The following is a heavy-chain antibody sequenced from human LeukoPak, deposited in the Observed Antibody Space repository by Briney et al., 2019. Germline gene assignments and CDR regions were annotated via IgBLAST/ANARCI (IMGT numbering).Heavy chain of an antibody. D-gene: IGHD3-10*01. CDR3: ARGFGSGSYYSDPGGA. CDR1: GGSISSYY. Sequence: PSETLSLTCTVSGGSISSYYWSWIRQPPGKGLEWIGYIYYSGSTNYNPSLKSRVTISVDTSKNQFSLKLSSVTAADTAVYYCARGFGSGSYYSDPGGAWGQGTLVTVSS. J-gene: IGHJ5*02. CDR2: IYYSGST. V-gene: IGHV4-59*01.